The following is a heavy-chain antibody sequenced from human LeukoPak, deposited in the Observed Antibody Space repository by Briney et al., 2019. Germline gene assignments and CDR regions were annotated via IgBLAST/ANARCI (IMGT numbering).Heavy chain of an antibody. CDR1: GYIFISYL. CDR2: IYPGDSDT. D-gene: IGHD4-23*01. CDR3: ARLRSTVVRELDY. Sequence: ESLKISCKGSGYIFISYLIGWVRQMPGKGLEWIGIIYPGDSDTRYSPSFQGQVTISADKSISTAHLQWSSLKASDTAVYYCARLRSTVVRELDYWGQGTLVTVSS. V-gene: IGHV5-51*01. J-gene: IGHJ4*02.